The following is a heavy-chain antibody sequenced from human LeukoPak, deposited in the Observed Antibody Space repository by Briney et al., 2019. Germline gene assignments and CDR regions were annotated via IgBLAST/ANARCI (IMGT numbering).Heavy chain of an antibody. CDR2: INHSGST. J-gene: IGHJ4*02. D-gene: IGHD5-18*01. Sequence: SETLSLTCAVYGGSFSGYYWSWIRQPPGKGLEWIGEINHSGSTNYNPSLKSRVTISVDTSKNQFSLKLSSVTAADTAVYYCARGHFVRGLQLWLRGFDYWGQGTLVTVSS. CDR3: ARGHFVRGLQLWLRGFDY. CDR1: GGSFSGYY. V-gene: IGHV4-34*01.